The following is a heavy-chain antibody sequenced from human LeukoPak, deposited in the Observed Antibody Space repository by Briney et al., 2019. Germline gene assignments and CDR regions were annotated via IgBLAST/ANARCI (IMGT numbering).Heavy chain of an antibody. CDR1: GFTFSSYG. V-gene: IGHV3-30*18. CDR2: ASDDGSSK. J-gene: IGHJ4*02. CDR3: TKDGGWGSFDY. Sequence: PGGSLRLSCAASGFTFSSYGMHWVRQAPGKGLEWVAVASDDGSSKYYADSVQGRFTISRDNSKNTVYLQMNSLRAEDTAVYYCTKDGGWGSFDYWGQGTLVTVSS. D-gene: IGHD7-27*01.